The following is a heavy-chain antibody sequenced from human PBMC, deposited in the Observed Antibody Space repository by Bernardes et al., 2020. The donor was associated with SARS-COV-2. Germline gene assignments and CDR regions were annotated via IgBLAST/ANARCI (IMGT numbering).Heavy chain of an antibody. D-gene: IGHD1-1*01. Sequence: GGSLRLSCATSGFNFNNYALQWVRQAPGKGLEWVSGISADGGRTNYADSVKGRFTISRDDAKNSFYLHMNNLRPEDTAIYYCAKGSATYNNWIDIWGQGTLVTVS. CDR1: GFNFNNYA. CDR3: AKGSATYNNWIDI. CDR2: ISADGGRT. V-gene: IGHV3-9*01. J-gene: IGHJ5*02.